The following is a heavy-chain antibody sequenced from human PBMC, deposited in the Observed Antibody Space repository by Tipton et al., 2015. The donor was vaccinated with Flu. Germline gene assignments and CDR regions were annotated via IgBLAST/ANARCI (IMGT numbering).Heavy chain of an antibody. CDR2: IWYDGSNK. Sequence: SLRLSCVASGFTFSNYAMHWVRQAPGKGLEWVAGIWYDGSNKYYADSVKGRFTISRDNSKNTLYLQMNSLRAEDTAVYYCARGYDILTDGGGYFDYWGQGTLVTVSS. V-gene: IGHV3-33*01. J-gene: IGHJ4*02. CDR1: GFTFSNYA. D-gene: IGHD3-9*01. CDR3: ARGYDILTDGGGYFDY.